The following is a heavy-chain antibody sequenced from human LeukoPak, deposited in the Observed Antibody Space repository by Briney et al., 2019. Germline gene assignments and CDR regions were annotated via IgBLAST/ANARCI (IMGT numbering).Heavy chain of an antibody. D-gene: IGHD4-11*01. V-gene: IGHV1-69*13. J-gene: IGHJ4*02. CDR2: IIPIFGTA. CDR1: GGTFSSYA. CDR3: ARDRLMTTFQYFDY. Sequence: SVKVSCKASGGTFSSYAISWVRQAPGQGLEWMGGIIPIFGTANYAQKFQGRVTITADESTSTAYMEQSSLRSEDTAVYYCARDRLMTTFQYFDYWGQGTLVTVSS.